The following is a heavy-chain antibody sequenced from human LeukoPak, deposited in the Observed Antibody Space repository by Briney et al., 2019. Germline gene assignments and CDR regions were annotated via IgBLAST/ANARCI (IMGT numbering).Heavy chain of an antibody. CDR1: GFTFSSYG. CDR3: AKAPSDFTVTSAEYFQP. D-gene: IGHD4-17*01. CDR2: IRYDGSNK. V-gene: IGHV3-30*02. J-gene: IGHJ1*01. Sequence: GGSLRLSCAASGFTFSSYGMHWVRQAPGKGLEWVAFIRYDGSNKYYADSVKGRFTISRDNSKNTLYMQMNTLRAEDTAVYYCAKAPSDFTVTSAEYFQPWGQGTLVTVSS.